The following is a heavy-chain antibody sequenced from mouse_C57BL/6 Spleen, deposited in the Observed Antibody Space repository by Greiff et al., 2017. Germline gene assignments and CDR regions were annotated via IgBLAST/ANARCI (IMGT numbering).Heavy chain of an antibody. V-gene: IGHV1-54*01. D-gene: IGHD2-13*01. CDR1: GYAFTNYL. Sequence: QVQLQQSGAELVRPGTSVKVSCKASGYAFTNYLIEWVKQRPGPGLEWIGVINPGSGGTNYNEKFKGKATLTADKSSSTAYMQLSSLTSEDSAVYFCARDGDYGPYYAMDYWGQGTSVTVSS. CDR3: ARDGDYGPYYAMDY. CDR2: INPGSGGT. J-gene: IGHJ4*01.